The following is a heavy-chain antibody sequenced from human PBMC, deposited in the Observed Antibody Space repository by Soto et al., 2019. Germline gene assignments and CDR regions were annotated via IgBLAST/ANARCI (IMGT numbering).Heavy chain of an antibody. J-gene: IGHJ3*02. CDR2: IKSKTDGGTT. Sequence: GGSLRLSCAASGFTFSNAWMSWVRQAPGKGLEWVGRIKSKTDGGTTDYAAPVKGRFTISRDDSKNTLYLQMNSLKTEDTAVYYCSDGPTRIWDAFDIWGQGTMVTVSS. CDR3: SDGPTRIWDAFDI. V-gene: IGHV3-15*01. CDR1: GFTFSNAW. D-gene: IGHD3-10*01.